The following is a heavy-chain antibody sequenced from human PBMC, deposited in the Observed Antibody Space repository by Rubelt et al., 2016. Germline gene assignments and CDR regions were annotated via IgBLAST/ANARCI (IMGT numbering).Heavy chain of an antibody. Sequence: QVQLQEWGAGLLKPSETLSLTCAVYGGSFSGYYWSWIRQPPGKGLEWIGKINHSGRTNYNPSLKSRVTISVDTSKNQFSLRCRSVTAADTSVYYGARPWDERSSYYFSWGRATLVTVSS. J-gene: IGHJ4*02. CDR3: ARPWDERSSYYFS. CDR2: INHSGRT. V-gene: IGHV4-34*01. D-gene: IGHD3-22*01. CDR1: GGSFSGYY.